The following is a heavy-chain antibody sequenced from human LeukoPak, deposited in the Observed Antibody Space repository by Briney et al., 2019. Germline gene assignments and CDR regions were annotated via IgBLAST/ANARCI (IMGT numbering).Heavy chain of an antibody. J-gene: IGHJ5*02. Sequence: ASVEVSCKASGYTFTSYSMHWVRQAPGQGLEWMGIINPSGGSTSYAQKFQGRVTMTRDMSTSTVYMELSSLRSEDTAVYYCARAYCTSTSCYSGWPWGQGTLVTVSS. CDR3: ARAYCTSTSCYSGWP. CDR1: GYTFTSYS. CDR2: INPSGGST. D-gene: IGHD2-2*01. V-gene: IGHV1-46*01.